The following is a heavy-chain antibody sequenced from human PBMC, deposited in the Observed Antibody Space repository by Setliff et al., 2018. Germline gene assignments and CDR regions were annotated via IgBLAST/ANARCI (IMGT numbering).Heavy chain of an antibody. J-gene: IGHJ5*02. Sequence: ETLSLTCTVYGGSFSAYYWSWIRQPPGKGLEWIGEISHGGGTNYNPSLKTRVTISIDTSKNLFSLKLTSVTAADTAVYYCATGDVYDSSAFFSDWFDPWGQGTLVTVSS. CDR3: ATGDVYDSSAFFSDWFDP. CDR1: GGSFSAYY. D-gene: IGHD3-22*01. CDR2: ISHGGGT. V-gene: IGHV4-34*01.